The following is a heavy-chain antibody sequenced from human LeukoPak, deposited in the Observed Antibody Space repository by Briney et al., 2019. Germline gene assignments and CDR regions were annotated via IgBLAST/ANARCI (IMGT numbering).Heavy chain of an antibody. Sequence: SQTLSLTCTVSGGSISSGDYYWSWIRQPPGKGLEWIGYMYYSGSTYYNPSLKSRVTMSVDTSKNQFSLKLSSVTAADTAVYYCARGGNNDSSGYSFDYWGQGTLVTVSS. CDR3: ARGGNNDSSGYSFDY. CDR2: MYYSGST. V-gene: IGHV4-30-4*01. D-gene: IGHD3-22*01. CDR1: GGSISSGDYY. J-gene: IGHJ4*02.